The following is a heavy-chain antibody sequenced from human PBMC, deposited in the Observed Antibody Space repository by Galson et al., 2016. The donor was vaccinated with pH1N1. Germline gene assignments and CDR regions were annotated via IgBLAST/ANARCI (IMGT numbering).Heavy chain of an antibody. Sequence: SLRLSCAVFGFSVSKNYMSWVRQAPGKGLEWVAVVYGDGRTFYGDSVKGRFTVSGGNWRNTVYLQMTSLRPEDTAVYFCATRHSEDWGENWGQGTLVTVSS. D-gene: IGHD3-16*01. J-gene: IGHJ4*02. CDR1: GFSVSKNY. CDR2: VYGDGRT. V-gene: IGHV3-66*02. CDR3: ATRHSEDWGEN.